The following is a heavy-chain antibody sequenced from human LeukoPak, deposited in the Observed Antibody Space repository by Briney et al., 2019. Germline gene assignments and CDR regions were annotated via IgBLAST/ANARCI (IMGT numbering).Heavy chain of an antibody. CDR1: GDSISSGAYY. Sequence: PSETLSLTCTVSGDSISSGAYYWSWIRQHPGEGLEWIGYIYHTGSTYYNPPLKSRLTISVDTSKNQFSLKLSSVTAADTAVYYCARGCGGYDYAHNWFDPWGQGTLVTVSS. J-gene: IGHJ5*02. CDR2: IYHTGST. CDR3: ARGCGGYDYAHNWFDP. V-gene: IGHV4-31*03. D-gene: IGHD5-12*01.